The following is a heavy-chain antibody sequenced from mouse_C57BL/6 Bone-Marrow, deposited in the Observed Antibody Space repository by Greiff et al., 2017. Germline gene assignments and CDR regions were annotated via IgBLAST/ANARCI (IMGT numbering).Heavy chain of an antibody. J-gene: IGHJ4*01. Sequence: VQLQQSVAELVRPGASVKLSCTASGFNIKNTYMHWVKQRPEQGLEWIGRLDPANGNTKYAPKFQGKATITADTSSNTAYLQLSSLTSEDTAIYYFARFPPLAGSSDDYAMDYWGQGTSVTVSS. V-gene: IGHV14-3*01. CDR1: GFNIKNTY. D-gene: IGHD1-1*01. CDR3: ARFPPLAGSSDDYAMDY. CDR2: LDPANGNT.